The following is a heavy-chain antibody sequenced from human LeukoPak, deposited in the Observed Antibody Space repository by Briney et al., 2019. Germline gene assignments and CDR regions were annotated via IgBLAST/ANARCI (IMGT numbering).Heavy chain of an antibody. V-gene: IGHV3-30*03. CDR1: GFTFSNYG. J-gene: IGHJ1*01. D-gene: IGHD6-13*01. CDR2: ISYDGSNK. Sequence: PGGSLRLSCAASGFTFSNYGMRWVRQAPGKGLEWVAFISYDGSNKYYAEPVKGRFTISRDNSKNTLYLQMNSLRTDDTAVYYCARERLAAADPDSAEYFQHWGQGTLVTVSS. CDR3: ARERLAAADPDSAEYFQH.